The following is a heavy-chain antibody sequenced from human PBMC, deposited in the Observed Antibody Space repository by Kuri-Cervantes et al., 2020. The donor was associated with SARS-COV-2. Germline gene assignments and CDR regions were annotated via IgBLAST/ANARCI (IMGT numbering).Heavy chain of an antibody. Sequence: SVKVSCKASGYTFTGYYMHWVRQAPGQGLEWMGGIIPIFGTANYAQKFQGRVTITTDESTSTAYMELSSLRSEDTAVYYCVSCTSCYFGDYRVTFDYWGQGTLVTVSS. CDR2: IIPIFGTA. J-gene: IGHJ4*02. D-gene: IGHD2-2*01. CDR1: GYTFTGYY. CDR3: VSCTSCYFGDYRVTFDY. V-gene: IGHV1-69*05.